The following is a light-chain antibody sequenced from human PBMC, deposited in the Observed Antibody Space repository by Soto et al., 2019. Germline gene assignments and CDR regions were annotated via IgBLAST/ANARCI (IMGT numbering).Light chain of an antibody. CDR1: QSIGSN. CDR3: QQYNNWLRWT. J-gene: IGKJ1*01. V-gene: IGKV3-15*01. Sequence: EIVMTQSPATLSISPGERATLSCWASQSIGSNLAWYQQRPGQGPRLLIYDASTRATGIPARFSGSGSGTDFTLTISSLQSEDFAVYYCQQYNNWLRWTFGQGTEVEIK. CDR2: DAS.